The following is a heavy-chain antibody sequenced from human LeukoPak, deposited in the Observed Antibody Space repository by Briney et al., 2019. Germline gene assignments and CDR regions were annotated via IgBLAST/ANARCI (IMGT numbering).Heavy chain of an antibody. CDR3: ARAGTFYYYHMDV. D-gene: IGHD6-19*01. Sequence: GESLKISCKGSGSRFNSYWIGWVRPMPGTGLEWMGISHPGDSDTRYSPSFQGQVTISADTSISTAYLQCSSLKASDTASYYCARAGTFYYYHMDVWGKGTTVTV. V-gene: IGHV5-51*01. J-gene: IGHJ6*03. CDR1: GSRFNSYW. CDR2: SHPGDSDT.